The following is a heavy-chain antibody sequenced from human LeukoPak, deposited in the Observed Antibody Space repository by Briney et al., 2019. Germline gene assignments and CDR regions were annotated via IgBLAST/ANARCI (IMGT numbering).Heavy chain of an antibody. CDR3: ARAPILYATNWFDP. CDR1: GGTFSSYA. D-gene: IGHD2-8*01. J-gene: IGHJ5*02. Sequence: SVKVSXKASGGTFSSYAISWVRQAPGQGLEWMVGIIPIFGTANYAQKFQGRVTITTDESTSTAYMELSSLRSEDTAVYYCARAPILYATNWFDPWGQGTLVTVSS. CDR2: IIPIFGTA. V-gene: IGHV1-69*05.